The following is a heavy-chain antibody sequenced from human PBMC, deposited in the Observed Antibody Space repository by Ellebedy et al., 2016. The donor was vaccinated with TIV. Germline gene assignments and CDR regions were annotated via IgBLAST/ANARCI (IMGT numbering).Heavy chain of an antibody. J-gene: IGHJ4*02. V-gene: IGHV3-73*01. D-gene: IGHD4-17*01. CDR1: GFIFSDSA. Sequence: PGGSLRLSCAASGFIFSDSAMHWVRQASGQGLEWVGRIRSKANNYATTYAASVKGRFTISRDDSKNTAFLQMDSLRAEDTAVYYCARALWGYGDYDYWGQGTLVTVSS. CDR2: IRSKANNYAT. CDR3: ARALWGYGDYDY.